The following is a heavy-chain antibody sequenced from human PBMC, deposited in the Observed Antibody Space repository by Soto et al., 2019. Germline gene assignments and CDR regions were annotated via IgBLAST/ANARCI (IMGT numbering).Heavy chain of an antibody. Sequence: ASVKVSCKASGYTFTSYDINWVRQATGQGLEWMGWMNPNSGNTGYAQKFQGRVTMTRNTSISTAYMELSSLRSEDTAVYYCARTPLDTNYGDYEVYFDYWGQGTLVTVSS. CDR3: ARTPLDTNYGDYEVYFDY. CDR2: MNPNSGNT. D-gene: IGHD4-17*01. V-gene: IGHV1-8*01. CDR1: GYTFTSYD. J-gene: IGHJ4*02.